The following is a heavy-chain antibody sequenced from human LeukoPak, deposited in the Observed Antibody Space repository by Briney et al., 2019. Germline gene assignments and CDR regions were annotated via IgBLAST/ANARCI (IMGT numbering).Heavy chain of an antibody. J-gene: IGHJ6*02. V-gene: IGHV5-51*01. Sequence: GESLKISCKGSGYSFTSYWIAWVRQVSGKGLEWMGIFSPANSETRYSPSFQGQVTISADKSISTAYLQWSSLKASDTAMYYCVRGLVAYGMDVWGQGTTVTVSS. CDR1: GYSFTSYW. CDR3: VRGLVAYGMDV. D-gene: IGHD2-15*01. CDR2: FSPANSET.